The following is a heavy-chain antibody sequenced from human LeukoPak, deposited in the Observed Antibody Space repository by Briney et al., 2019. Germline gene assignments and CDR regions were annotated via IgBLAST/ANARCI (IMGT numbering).Heavy chain of an antibody. CDR2: ISWNSGSI. CDR3: AKGRDKYQLLSKNWFDP. V-gene: IGHV3-9*01. D-gene: IGHD2-2*01. CDR1: GFTFDDYA. J-gene: IGHJ5*02. Sequence: GGSLRLSCAASGFTFDDYAMHWVRRAPGKGLEWVSGISWNSGSIGYADSVKGRFTISRDNAKNSLYLQMNSLRAEDTALYYCAKGRDKYQLLSKNWFDPWGQGTLVTVSS.